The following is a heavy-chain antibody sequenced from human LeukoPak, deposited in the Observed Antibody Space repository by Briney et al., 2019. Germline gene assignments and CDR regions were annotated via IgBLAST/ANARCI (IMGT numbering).Heavy chain of an antibody. CDR3: ARGWLQSGFDY. CDR2: TYYNSKWYN. J-gene: IGHJ4*02. V-gene: IGHV6-1*01. D-gene: IGHD5-24*01. CDR1: GDSFSSNSGG. Sequence: SQSLSLTCALSGDSFSSNSGGWNWIRQSPSRGLEWLGRTYYNSKWYNDFAVSVKSRMTINPHTSKNQFSLQLNSVTPEDTAVYYCARGWLQSGFDYWGQGTLVTVSS.